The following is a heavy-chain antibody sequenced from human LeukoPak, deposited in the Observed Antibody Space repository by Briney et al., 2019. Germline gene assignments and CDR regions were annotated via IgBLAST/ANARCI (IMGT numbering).Heavy chain of an antibody. CDR1: GYTFTGYY. V-gene: IGHV1-2*02. J-gene: IGHJ5*02. CDR3: ARDSTYCSSTSCYLSRGWFDP. Sequence: ASVKVSCKASGYTFTGYYMHWERQAPGQGLEWMGWINPNSGGTNYAQKFQGRVTMTRDTSISTAYMELSRLRSDDTAVYYCARDSTYCSSTSCYLSRGWFDPWGQGTLVTVSS. CDR2: INPNSGGT. D-gene: IGHD2-2*01.